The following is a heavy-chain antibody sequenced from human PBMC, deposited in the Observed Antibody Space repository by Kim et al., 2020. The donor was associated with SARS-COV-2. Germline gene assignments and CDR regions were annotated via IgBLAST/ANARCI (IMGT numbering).Heavy chain of an antibody. Sequence: SETLSLTCTVSGGSISSYYWSWIRQPPGKGLEWIGYIYYSGSTNYNPSLKSRVTISVDTSKNQFSLKLSSVTAADTAVYYCARVRYYDSSGYPYYYYGMDVWGQGTTVTVSS. J-gene: IGHJ6*02. CDR1: GGSISSYY. CDR2: IYYSGST. D-gene: IGHD3-22*01. CDR3: ARVRYYDSSGYPYYYYGMDV. V-gene: IGHV4-59*01.